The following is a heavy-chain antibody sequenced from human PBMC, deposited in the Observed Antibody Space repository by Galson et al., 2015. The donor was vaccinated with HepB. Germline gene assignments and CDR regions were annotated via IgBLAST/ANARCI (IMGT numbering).Heavy chain of an antibody. V-gene: IGHV1-69*13. J-gene: IGHJ4*02. CDR3: AREGIAASVGGY. D-gene: IGHD6-13*01. CDR2: IIPIFGTA. CDR1: GGTFSSYA. Sequence: SVKVSCKASGGTFSSYAISWVRQAPGQGLEWMGGIIPIFGTANYAQKFQGRVTITADESTSTAYMELSSLRSEDTAVYYCAREGIAASVGGYWGQGTLVTVSS.